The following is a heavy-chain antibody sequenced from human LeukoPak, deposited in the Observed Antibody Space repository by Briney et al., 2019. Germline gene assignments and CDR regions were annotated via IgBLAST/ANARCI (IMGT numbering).Heavy chain of an antibody. Sequence: GESLKISCKGSGYSFTSYCIGWVRQMPGKGLEWMGIIYPGDSDTRYSPSFQGQVTISADKSISTAYLQWSSLKASDTAMYYCARLHLYSSSWYYFDYWGQGTLVTVSS. CDR1: GYSFTSYC. J-gene: IGHJ4*02. D-gene: IGHD6-13*01. CDR2: IYPGDSDT. V-gene: IGHV5-51*01. CDR3: ARLHLYSSSWYYFDY.